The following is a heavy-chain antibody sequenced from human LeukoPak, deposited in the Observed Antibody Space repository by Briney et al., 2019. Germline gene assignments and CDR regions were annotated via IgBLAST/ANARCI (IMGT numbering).Heavy chain of an antibody. D-gene: IGHD4-17*01. J-gene: IGHJ4*02. V-gene: IGHV3-48*03. CDR2: ISSSGGTI. CDR1: GFTVSSFE. CDR3: ARIPHPDYADAQ. Sequence: GGSLRLSCAASGFTVSSFEINWVRQAPGKGLEWVSYISSSGGTIDYADSVKGRFTVSRDNGKKLVHLQLNSLRAEDTAVYFCARIPHPDYADAQWGQGTLVIVSS.